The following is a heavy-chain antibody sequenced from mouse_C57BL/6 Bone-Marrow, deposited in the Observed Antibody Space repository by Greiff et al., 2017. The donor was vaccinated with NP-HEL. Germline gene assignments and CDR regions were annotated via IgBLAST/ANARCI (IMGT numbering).Heavy chain of an antibody. Sequence: QVQLQQSGPGLVAPSQSLSITCTVSGFSLTSYGVHWVRQPPGKGLEWLVVIWSDGSTTYNSALKSRLSISKDNSKSQVFLKMNSLQTDDTAMYYCARHGGSSYGFDYWGQGTTLTVSS. D-gene: IGHD1-1*01. V-gene: IGHV2-6-1*01. CDR1: GFSLTSYG. J-gene: IGHJ2*01. CDR3: ARHGGSSYGFDY. CDR2: IWSDGST.